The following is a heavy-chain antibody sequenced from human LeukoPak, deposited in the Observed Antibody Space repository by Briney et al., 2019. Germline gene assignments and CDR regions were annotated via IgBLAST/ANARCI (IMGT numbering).Heavy chain of an antibody. J-gene: IGHJ4*02. CDR1: GFFFSDYY. Sequence: GGSLRLSCAASGFFFSDYYMNWMRQAPGKGLEWVSYIDGSSSNMYYADSVKGRFTISRDNAKNSLYLQMNSLRGEDTAVYYCVRAYTRGYSDDFDYWGQGTLVTVSS. CDR2: IDGSSSNM. CDR3: VRAYTRGYSDDFDY. V-gene: IGHV3-11*01. D-gene: IGHD3-22*01.